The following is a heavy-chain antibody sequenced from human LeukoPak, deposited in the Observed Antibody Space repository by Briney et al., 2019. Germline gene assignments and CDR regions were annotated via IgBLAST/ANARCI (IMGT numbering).Heavy chain of an antibody. CDR3: ASSLGYCSSTSCYNRIFDY. J-gene: IGHJ4*02. CDR1: GGSFSGYY. Sequence: SETLSLTCAVYGGSFSGYYWSWVRQPPGKGLEWIGEINHSGSTNYNPSLKSRVTISVDTSKNQFSLKLSYVTAAETAVYYCASSLGYCSSTSCYNRIFDYWGQGTLVTVSS. V-gene: IGHV4-34*01. CDR2: INHSGST. D-gene: IGHD2-2*02.